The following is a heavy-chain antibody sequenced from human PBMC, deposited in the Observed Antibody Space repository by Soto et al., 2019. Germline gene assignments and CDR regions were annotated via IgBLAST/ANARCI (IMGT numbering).Heavy chain of an antibody. V-gene: IGHV1-69*02. CDR2: IIPIFGIT. CDR3: ATGPGNTKWGQYFNMDV. D-gene: IGHD3-9*01. CDR1: GGTFGSYT. J-gene: IGHJ6*03. Sequence: GASVKVSCKASGGTFGSYTISWVRQAPGQGLEWMGRIIPIFGITNYAQNFQGRVTITADKSTSTAYMELSSLRSEDTAVYYCATGPGNTKWGQYFNMDVWGKGATVTVS.